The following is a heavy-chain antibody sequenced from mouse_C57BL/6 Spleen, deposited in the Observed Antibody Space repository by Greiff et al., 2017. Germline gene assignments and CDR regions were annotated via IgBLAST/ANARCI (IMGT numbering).Heavy chain of an antibody. CDR3: ASPYDGFGAMDY. CDR2: IWSGGST. D-gene: IGHD2-3*01. Sequence: VMLVESGPGLVQPSQSLSITCTVSGFSLTSYGVHWVRQSPGKGLEWLGVIWSGGSTDYNAAFISRLSISKDNSKSQVFFKMNSLQAADTAIYYCASPYDGFGAMDYWGQGTSVTVSS. J-gene: IGHJ4*01. CDR1: GFSLTSYG. V-gene: IGHV2-2*01.